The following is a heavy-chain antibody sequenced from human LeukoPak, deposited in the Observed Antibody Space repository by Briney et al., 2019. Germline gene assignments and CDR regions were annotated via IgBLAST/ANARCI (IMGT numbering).Heavy chain of an antibody. CDR3: ARLWSYYDNSGFFEDY. CDR2: INPVGGVT. Sequence: ASVKISCKASGYIFTNYYLYWVRQAPGQGLEWMGAINPVGGVTTYAQRFQGRVTMTRDTSTSTFDMELSSLKSEDTAVYCCARLWSYYDNSGFFEDYWGQGTLVTVSS. CDR1: GYIFTNYY. V-gene: IGHV1-46*01. J-gene: IGHJ4*02. D-gene: IGHD3-22*01.